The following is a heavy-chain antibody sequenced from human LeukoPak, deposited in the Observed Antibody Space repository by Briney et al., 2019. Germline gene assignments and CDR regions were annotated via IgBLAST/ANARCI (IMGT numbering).Heavy chain of an antibody. CDR2: MNPNSGNT. J-gene: IGHJ3*02. Sequence: GASVKVSCKASGYTFTSYDINWVRQATGQGLERMGWMNPNSGNTGYAQKFQGRVTMTRNTSISTAYMELSSLRSEDTAVYYCARGTLGYCSSTSCYRHAFDIWGQGTMVTVSS. CDR3: ARGTLGYCSSTSCYRHAFDI. V-gene: IGHV1-8*01. D-gene: IGHD2-2*01. CDR1: GYTFTSYD.